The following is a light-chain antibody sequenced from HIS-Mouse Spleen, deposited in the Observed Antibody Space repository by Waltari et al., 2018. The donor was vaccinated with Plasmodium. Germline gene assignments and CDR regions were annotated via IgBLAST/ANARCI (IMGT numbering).Light chain of an antibody. CDR2: SNN. CDR1: SPHIGSTP. CDR3: AAWDDSLNGPV. V-gene: IGLV1-44*01. J-gene: IGLJ2*01. Sequence: QSVLTQPPSASGTPGQRVTISCSGSSPHIGSTPENWYQQLPGTAPKLLIYSNNQRPSGVPDRFAGSKSGTSASLAISGLQSEDEADYYCAAWDDSLNGPVFGGGTKLTVL.